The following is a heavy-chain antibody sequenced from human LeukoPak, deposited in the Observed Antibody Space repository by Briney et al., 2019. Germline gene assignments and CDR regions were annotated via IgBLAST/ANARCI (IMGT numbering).Heavy chain of an antibody. V-gene: IGHV3-23*01. CDR1: GFSFSSYA. D-gene: IGHD3-22*01. Sequence: GGSLRLSCAASGFSFSSYAMSWVRQAPGKGLEWVSSISGNGDSTYYADSVKGRFTISRDKSKNTLYLQMNSLRAEDTAIHYCAKCPLFYDSRGYEYWGQGTLVTVSS. CDR3: AKCPLFYDSRGYEY. J-gene: IGHJ4*02. CDR2: ISGNGDST.